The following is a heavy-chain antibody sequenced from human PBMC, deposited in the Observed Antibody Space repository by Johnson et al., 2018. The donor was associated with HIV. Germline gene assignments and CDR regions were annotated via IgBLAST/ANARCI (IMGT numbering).Heavy chain of an antibody. Sequence: QVQLVESGGGLVQPGGSLRLSCVASGFTFSDNYMSWIRQAPGKGLEWVSYISSSGSTIYYADSVKGRFTISRDNAKNTLYLQMNSLRVEDTAVYFCAGKTGYDAFDMWGQGTMVTVSS. CDR3: AGKTGYDAFDM. CDR1: GFTFSDNY. CDR2: ISSSGSTI. D-gene: IGHD3-9*01. V-gene: IGHV3-11*04. J-gene: IGHJ3*02.